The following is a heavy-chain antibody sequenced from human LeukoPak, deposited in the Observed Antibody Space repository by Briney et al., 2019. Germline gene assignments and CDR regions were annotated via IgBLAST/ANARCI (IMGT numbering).Heavy chain of an antibody. CDR3: GNLE. Sequence: GGSLRLSCVVSGFTFSSSWMNWVRQAPGKGLEWVASIKADGSDKYYVDSVTGRFTISRDNAKKSLYLQMNSLRVEDTAVYHCGNLEWGQGIVVTVSS. J-gene: IGHJ4*02. CDR1: GFTFSSSW. CDR2: IKADGSDK. V-gene: IGHV3-7*01.